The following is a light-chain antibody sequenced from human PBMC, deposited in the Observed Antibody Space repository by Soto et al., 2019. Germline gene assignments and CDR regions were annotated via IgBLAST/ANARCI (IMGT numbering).Light chain of an antibody. Sequence: QSVLTQPPSTSGTPGQRVTIACSGSSSNIGSNYVSWYQQHPVKAPKLMIYDVTNRPSGVSDRFSGSKSGNTASLTISGLQAEDEADYCSSYTSSSTPYVFGTGTRSPS. V-gene: IGLV2-14*01. CDR3: SSYTSSSTPYV. J-gene: IGLJ1*01. CDR1: SSNIGSNY. CDR2: DVT.